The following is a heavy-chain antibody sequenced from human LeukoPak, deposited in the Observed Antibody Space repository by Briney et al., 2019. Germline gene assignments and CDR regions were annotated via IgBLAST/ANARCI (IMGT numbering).Heavy chain of an antibody. Sequence: SESLSLTCTDSDGSISSSSYYWSWIRQPPGKGLEWIGYIYYSGSTNYNPSLKSRVTISVDTSKNQFSLKLSSVTAADTAVYYCARLKSTGIDYVWGSYRYSAFDIWGQATMVTVSS. CDR3: ARLKSTGIDYVWGSYRYSAFDI. V-gene: IGHV4-61*05. D-gene: IGHD3-16*02. CDR1: DGSISSSSYY. J-gene: IGHJ3*02. CDR2: IYYSGST.